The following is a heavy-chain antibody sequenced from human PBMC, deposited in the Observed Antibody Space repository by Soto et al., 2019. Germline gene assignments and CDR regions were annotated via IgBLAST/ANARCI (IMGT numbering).Heavy chain of an antibody. CDR1: GYSFTSYW. Sequence: PGESLKISCKGSGYSFTSYWIGWVRQMPGKGLEWMGIIYPGDSDTRYSPSFQGQVTISADKSISTAYLQWSSLKASDTAMYYCARRAVAYYYDSSGYSYYFDYWGQGTLVTVSS. D-gene: IGHD3-22*01. J-gene: IGHJ4*02. CDR2: IYPGDSDT. CDR3: ARRAVAYYYDSSGYSYYFDY. V-gene: IGHV5-51*01.